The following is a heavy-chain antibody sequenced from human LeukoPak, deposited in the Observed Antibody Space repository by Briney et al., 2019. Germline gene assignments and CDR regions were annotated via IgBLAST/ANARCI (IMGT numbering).Heavy chain of an antibody. V-gene: IGHV3-7*01. J-gene: IGHJ4*02. CDR1: GFTFYTYW. CDR3: ARARGYCSGGSCYVYYFDY. Sequence: GGSLRLSCEASGFTFYTYWMSWARQAPGKGLGWVASIQQDGSEKYYVDSVKGRFTISRDNAQSSLYLQMNNLRAEDTAVYYCARARGYCSGGSCYVYYFDYWGQGTLVTVSS. CDR2: IQQDGSEK. D-gene: IGHD2-15*01.